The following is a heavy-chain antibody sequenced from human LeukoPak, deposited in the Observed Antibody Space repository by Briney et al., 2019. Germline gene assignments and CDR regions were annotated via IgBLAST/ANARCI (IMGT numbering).Heavy chain of an antibody. CDR3: ARGGETATGPFDY. CDR1: GFTVRTSY. V-gene: IGHV3-53*01. Sequence: PGGSLRLSCAASGFTVRTSYMSWVRHAPGKGLEWVSVIYSDGATHYADSVKGRFTISRDNSKNTLYLQMNSLRVDGTAVYYCARGGETATGPFDYWGQGTLVTVSS. J-gene: IGHJ4*02. CDR2: IYSDGAT. D-gene: IGHD5-24*01.